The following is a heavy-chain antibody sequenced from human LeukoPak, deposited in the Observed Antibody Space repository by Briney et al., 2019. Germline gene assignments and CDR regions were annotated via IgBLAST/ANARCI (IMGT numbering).Heavy chain of an antibody. CDR1: GFTFSSYS. J-gene: IGHJ4*02. CDR2: ISSSSSYI. V-gene: IGHV3-21*01. CDR3: ARDFYCSGGSCSTGRLVY. D-gene: IGHD2-15*01. Sequence: GGSLRLSCAASGFTFSSYSMNCGRQAPEKGLEWVSSISSSSSYIYYADSVKGRFTISRDNAKNSLYLQMNSLRAEDTAVYYCARDFYCSGGSCSTGRLVYWGQGTLVTVSS.